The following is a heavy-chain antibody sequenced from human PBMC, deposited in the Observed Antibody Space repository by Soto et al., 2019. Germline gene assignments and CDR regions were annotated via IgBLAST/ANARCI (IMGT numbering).Heavy chain of an antibody. J-gene: IGHJ5*02. V-gene: IGHV4-30-4*01. CDR2: LYYSGST. CDR3: ARYCSGGSCYSGYNWFDP. D-gene: IGHD2-15*01. CDR1: GGSISSGDYY. Sequence: QVQLQESGPGLVKPSQTLSLTCTVSGGSISSGDYYWSWIRQPPGKGLEWIGYLYYSGSTYYNPSLKSRVTISVDTSKNQFSLKLSSVTAADTAVYYCARYCSGGSCYSGYNWFDPWGQGTLVTVSS.